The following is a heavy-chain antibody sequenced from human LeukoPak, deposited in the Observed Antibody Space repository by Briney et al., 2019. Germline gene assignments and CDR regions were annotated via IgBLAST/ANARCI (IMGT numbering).Heavy chain of an antibody. Sequence: ASVKVSCKASGYTFTDYYIHWVRQAPGQGLEWMGWINPNSGGTYYAQKFQGRVTMTRDTSISTAYMDMSRLRSDDTAVYYCARAPYCINPNCYTGYNWFDPWGQGTLVTVSS. J-gene: IGHJ5*02. CDR3: ARAPYCINPNCYTGYNWFDP. CDR1: GYTFTDYY. D-gene: IGHD2-2*02. V-gene: IGHV1-2*02. CDR2: INPNSGGT.